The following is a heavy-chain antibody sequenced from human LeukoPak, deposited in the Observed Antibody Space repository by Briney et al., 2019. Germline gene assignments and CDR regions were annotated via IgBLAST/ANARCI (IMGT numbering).Heavy chain of an antibody. CDR3: AREGDYYDSSGYYY. CDR2: ISSSSSYI. V-gene: IGHV3-21*01. J-gene: IGHJ4*02. Sequence: GGSLRLSCAASGFTFSSYSMNWVRQAPGKGLEWVSSISSSSSYIYYADSVKGRFTISRDNAKNSLYLQMNSLRAEDTAVYYCAREGDYYDSSGYYYWGQGTLVTVSS. CDR1: GFTFSSYS. D-gene: IGHD3-22*01.